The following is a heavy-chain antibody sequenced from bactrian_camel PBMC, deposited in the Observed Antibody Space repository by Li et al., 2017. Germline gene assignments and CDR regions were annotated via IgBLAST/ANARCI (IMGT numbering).Heavy chain of an antibody. Sequence: DVQLVESGGGSVQAGGSLRLSCAASGYIYTSNCMGWFRQAPGKEREGIAVIQTGHGNTGYADSVKGRFTISQDNAKNTVYLQMNSLKHEDTAMYYCAAHPPGSYCSGGYWLGFGTWGQGTQVTVS. CDR2: IQTGHGNT. CDR3: AAHPPGSYCSGGYWLGFGT. CDR1: GYIYTSNC. V-gene: IGHV3S40*01. J-gene: IGHJ6*01. D-gene: IGHD2*01.